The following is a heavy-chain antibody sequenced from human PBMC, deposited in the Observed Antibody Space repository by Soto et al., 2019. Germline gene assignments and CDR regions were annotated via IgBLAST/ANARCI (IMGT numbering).Heavy chain of an antibody. D-gene: IGHD3-22*01. J-gene: IGHJ4*02. CDR2: ISSSSSYI. CDR3: ARDYYYDSSGYYAGFDY. V-gene: IGHV3-21*01. CDR1: VFTFSSYS. Sequence: PGGPLRLSCAASVFTFSSYSMNWVRQAPGKVLEWVSSISSSSSYIYYADSVKGRFTISRDNAKNSLYLQMNSLRAEDTAVYYCARDYYYDSSGYYAGFDYWGQGTLVTVSS.